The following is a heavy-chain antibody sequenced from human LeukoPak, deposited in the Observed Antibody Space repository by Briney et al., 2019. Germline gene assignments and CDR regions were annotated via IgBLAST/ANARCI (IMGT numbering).Heavy chain of an antibody. Sequence: PGRSLRLSCAASGFTFSSYGMHWVRQAPGKGLEWVAVISYDGSNKYYADSVKGRFTISRDNSKNTLYLQMNSLRAEDTAVYYCATERSSGYYSSTYYGMDVWGQGTTVTVSS. J-gene: IGHJ6*02. CDR1: GFTFSSYG. CDR3: ATERSSGYYSSTYYGMDV. V-gene: IGHV3-30*03. D-gene: IGHD3-22*01. CDR2: ISYDGSNK.